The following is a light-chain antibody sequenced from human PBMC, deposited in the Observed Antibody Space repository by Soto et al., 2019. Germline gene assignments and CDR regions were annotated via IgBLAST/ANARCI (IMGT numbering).Light chain of an antibody. Sequence: IVMTQTPLSSPVALGQPASISCRSSQSLVHRDGNTYLSWFHQRPGQPPRLLIYRLSNRFSGVPDRFSGSGAGTDFTLQISRVEAEDAGVFYCMQATQYPYTFGQGTKLEIK. CDR2: RLS. V-gene: IGKV2-24*01. J-gene: IGKJ2*01. CDR3: MQATQYPYT. CDR1: QSLVHRDGNTY.